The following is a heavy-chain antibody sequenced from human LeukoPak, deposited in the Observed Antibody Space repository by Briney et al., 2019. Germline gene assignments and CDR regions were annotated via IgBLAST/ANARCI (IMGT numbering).Heavy chain of an antibody. CDR3: VRHCYASGSDPLCYFDY. CDR1: GGSISPYY. J-gene: IGHJ4*02. D-gene: IGHD3-10*01. CDR2: IYHRGST. V-gene: IGHV4-59*08. Sequence: SETLSLTCTVSGGSISPYYWSWIRQPPGKGLEWIGYIYHRGSTNYNPSLKSRVTISIDTSKNQFSLKVSSVTAADTAVYYCVRHCYASGSDPLCYFDYWGQGTLVTVSS.